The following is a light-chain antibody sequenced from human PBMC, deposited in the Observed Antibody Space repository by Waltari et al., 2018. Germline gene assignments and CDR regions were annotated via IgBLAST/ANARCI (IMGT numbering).Light chain of an antibody. CDR1: SSDVGFYNY. V-gene: IGLV2-14*01. CDR3: NSYAGSSSWV. J-gene: IGLJ3*02. Sequence: QSALTQPASVSGSPGQSITISCTGPSSDVGFYNYGSWYQQHPGKAPKLMIYDVSERPSGVSNRFSGSKSGNTASLTISGLQAEDEADYYCNSYAGSSSWVFGGGTKLTVL. CDR2: DVS.